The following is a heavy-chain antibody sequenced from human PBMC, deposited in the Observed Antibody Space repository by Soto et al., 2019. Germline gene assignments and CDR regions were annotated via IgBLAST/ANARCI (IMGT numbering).Heavy chain of an antibody. CDR1: GFTFSSHW. Sequence: EVQLVESGGSLVQPGGSLRLSCAASGFTFSSHWMHWVRQAPGKGLVWVSRINSDGSSTTYADSVKGRFTFSRDNAKNTLYLQKNRLRDDYTAIYYCARDEGYGDGFDYWGQGTLVTVSS. V-gene: IGHV3-74*01. CDR3: ARDEGYGDGFDY. CDR2: INSDGSST. D-gene: IGHD5-18*01. J-gene: IGHJ4*02.